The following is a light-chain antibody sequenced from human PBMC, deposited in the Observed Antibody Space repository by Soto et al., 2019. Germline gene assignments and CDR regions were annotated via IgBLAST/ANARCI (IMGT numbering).Light chain of an antibody. CDR2: GAS. CDR1: QSVSNNY. CDR3: QQDGSSPAT. Sequence: EIVLTQSPGTLSLSPGERATLSCRASQSVSNNYLAWYQQKPGQAPRLLIYGASNRATGIPDRFSGSGSGTDFTLTISRLEPEAFAVYCWQQDGSSPATFGQGTNLEIK. J-gene: IGKJ2*01. V-gene: IGKV3-20*01.